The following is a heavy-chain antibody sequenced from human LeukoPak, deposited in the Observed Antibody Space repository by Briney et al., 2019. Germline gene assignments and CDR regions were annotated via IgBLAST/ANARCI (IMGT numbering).Heavy chain of an antibody. J-gene: IGHJ6*03. V-gene: IGHV1-24*01. CDR1: GFTLADLS. CDR2: FDRKNGDT. CDR3: ATGVYCATTTCPGYQHYYYFMDV. Sequence: ASVKVSCKVSGFTLADLSMHWVRQAPGKGLEWVGGFDRKNGDTIYAQRFRGRVTLTEGTSTGTAYMDLSSLSADDTPVYYCATGVYCATTTCPGYQHYYYFMDVWGKGTTVTVSS. D-gene: IGHD2-21*01.